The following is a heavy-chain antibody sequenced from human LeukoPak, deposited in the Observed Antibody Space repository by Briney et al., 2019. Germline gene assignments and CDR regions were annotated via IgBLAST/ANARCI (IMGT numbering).Heavy chain of an antibody. V-gene: IGHV4-30-4*07. CDR3: ARGRGSPDY. CDR2: IFYSGST. D-gene: IGHD1-26*01. J-gene: IGHJ4*02. Sequence: SQTLSLTCAVSGGSISSGGYSWSWIRQPPGKGLEWIGYIFYSGSTYYNPSLKSRVTISVDTSKNQFSLKLSSVTAADTAVYYCARGRGSPDYWGQGTLVTVSS. CDR1: GGSISSGGYS.